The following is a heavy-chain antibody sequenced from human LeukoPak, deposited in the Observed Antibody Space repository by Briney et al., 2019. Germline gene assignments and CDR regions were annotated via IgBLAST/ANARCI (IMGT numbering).Heavy chain of an antibody. CDR1: GDSINNYY. CDR2: IYPSGTT. D-gene: IGHD2-15*01. J-gene: IGHJ3*02. Sequence: PSETLSLTCTVSGDSINNYYWSWLRQPAGKGPEWIGRIYPSGTTNYNPSLKSRVTMSVDMSKNQFSLKLSSVTAADTAFYYCARGICSGGSCYSPGSFDIWGQGTMVTVSS. V-gene: IGHV4-4*07. CDR3: ARGICSGGSCYSPGSFDI.